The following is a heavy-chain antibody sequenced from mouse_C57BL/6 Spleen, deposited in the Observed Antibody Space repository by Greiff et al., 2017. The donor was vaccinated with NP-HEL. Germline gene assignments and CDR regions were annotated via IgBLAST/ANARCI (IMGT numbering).Heavy chain of an antibody. J-gene: IGHJ2*01. V-gene: IGHV1-18*01. D-gene: IGHD2-5*01. CDR3: ARSDYSNYSFDY. CDR1: GYTFTDYN. CDR2: INPNNGGT. Sequence: VQLQQSGPELVKPGASVKIPCKASGYTFTDYNMDWVKQSHGKSLEWLGDINPNNGGTIYNQKFKGKATLTVDKSSSTAYMELRSLTSEDTAVYYCARSDYSNYSFDYWGKGTTLTVSS.